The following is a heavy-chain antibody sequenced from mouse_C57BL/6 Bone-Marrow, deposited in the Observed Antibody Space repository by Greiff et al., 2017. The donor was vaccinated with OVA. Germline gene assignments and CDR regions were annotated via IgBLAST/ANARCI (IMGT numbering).Heavy chain of an antibody. CDR2: INPNNGGT. V-gene: IGHV1-18*01. CDR1: GYTFNDYN. CDR3: ARSRLRRGYYFDY. J-gene: IGHJ2*01. Sequence: SGPELVKPGASVKIPCKASGYTFNDYNMDWVKQSHGKSLEWIGDINPNNGGTIYNQKFKGKATLTVDKSSSTAYMELRSLTSEDTAVYYCARSRLRRGYYFDYWGQGTTLTVSS. D-gene: IGHD2-4*01.